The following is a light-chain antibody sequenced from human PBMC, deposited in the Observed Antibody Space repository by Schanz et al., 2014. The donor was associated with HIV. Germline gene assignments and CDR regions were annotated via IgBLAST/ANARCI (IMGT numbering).Light chain of an antibody. CDR1: QSVKSNF. Sequence: EIVLTQSPGTLSLSPGERGTLSCRASQSVKSNFIGWYQQKPGQAPRLLIFGASNRATGIPDRFSGGGSGTDFTLTISRVEPEDYAVYYCQQYGSSPFTFGPGTKVDIK. CDR3: QQYGSSPFT. CDR2: GAS. V-gene: IGKV3-20*01. J-gene: IGKJ3*01.